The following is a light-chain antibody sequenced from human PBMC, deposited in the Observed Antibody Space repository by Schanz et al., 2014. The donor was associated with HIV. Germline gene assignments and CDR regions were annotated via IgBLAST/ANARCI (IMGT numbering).Light chain of an antibody. J-gene: IGLJ1*01. V-gene: IGLV2-14*03. CDR1: SSDVGGYNY. CDR3: SSLSTSGAPL. CDR2: DVT. Sequence: QSVLTQPASVSGSPGQSITISCTGTSSDVGGYNYVSWYQQHPGRAPRLLVYDVTYRPSGVSNRFSGSKSGNTASLTISGLQPEDEADYYCSSLSTSGAPLFGTGTKLTVL.